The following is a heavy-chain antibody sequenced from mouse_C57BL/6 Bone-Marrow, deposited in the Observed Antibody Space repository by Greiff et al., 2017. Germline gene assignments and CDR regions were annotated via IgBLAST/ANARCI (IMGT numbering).Heavy chain of an antibody. CDR1: GFTFSDYG. Sequence: EVMLVESGGGLVKPGGSLKLSCAASGFTFSDYGMHWVRQAPEKGLEWVAYISSGSSTIYYADTVKGRFTISRDNAKNTLFLQMTSLRSEDTAMYYCARPYYYGSSYVWFAYWGQGTLVTVSA. D-gene: IGHD1-1*01. V-gene: IGHV5-17*01. CDR2: ISSGSSTI. CDR3: ARPYYYGSSYVWFAY. J-gene: IGHJ3*01.